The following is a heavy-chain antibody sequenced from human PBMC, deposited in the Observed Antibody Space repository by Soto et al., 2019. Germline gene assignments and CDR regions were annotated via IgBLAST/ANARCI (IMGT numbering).Heavy chain of an antibody. J-gene: IGHJ3*01. CDR3: AGESPGAGDRAFEL. D-gene: IGHD3-16*01. Sequence: QVQLVQSGAELKKPGSSVKVSCKPSGGTFNSYTFGWVRQAPGQGLEWVGRIIPILGLTNDEQEFQGRLTVTADKPTATAYMELSIRRSADTDIYYCAGESPGAGDRAFELWGQGTMVTVSS. CDR2: IIPILGLT. CDR1: GGTFNSYT. V-gene: IGHV1-69*02.